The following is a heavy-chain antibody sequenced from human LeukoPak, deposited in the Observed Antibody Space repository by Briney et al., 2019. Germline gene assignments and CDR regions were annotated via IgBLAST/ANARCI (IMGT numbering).Heavy chain of an antibody. D-gene: IGHD4-23*01. CDR1: GYIFTDYH. V-gene: IGHV1/OR15-1*01. CDR2: INPNSGGT. CDR3: ARYGGFDY. J-gene: IGHJ4*02. Sequence: ASVKVSCKASGYIFTDYHMHWVRQAPGQELGWMGRINPNSGGTNYAQKFQGRVTMTRDTSISTAYTELRSLRSDDTAVYYCARYGGFDYWGQGTLVTVSS.